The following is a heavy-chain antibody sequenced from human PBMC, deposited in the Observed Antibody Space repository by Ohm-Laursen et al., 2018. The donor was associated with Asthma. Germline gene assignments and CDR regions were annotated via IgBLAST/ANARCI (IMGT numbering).Heavy chain of an antibody. V-gene: IGHV3-30-3*01. CDR3: ARERWLLLLIADY. D-gene: IGHD3-22*01. CDR1: GFTFSSYA. Sequence: SLRLSCAASGFTFSSYAMHWVRQAPGKGLEWVAVISYDGSNKYYADSVKGRFTISRDNSKNTVYLQMNSLRSEDTGVYYCARERWLLLLIADYWGQGTQVTVSS. J-gene: IGHJ4*02. CDR2: ISYDGSNK.